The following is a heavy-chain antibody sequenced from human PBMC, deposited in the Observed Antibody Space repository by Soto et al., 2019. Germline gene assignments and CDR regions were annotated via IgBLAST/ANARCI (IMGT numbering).Heavy chain of an antibody. CDR2: IYYSGSI. V-gene: IGHV4-59*01. CDR1: GGSISSYY. CDR3: ARDRKTYYYDSSGYSNAFDI. D-gene: IGHD3-22*01. Sequence: SETLSLTCTVSGGSISSYYWSWIRQPPGKGLEWIGYIYYSGSINYNPSLKSRVTISVDTSKNQFSLKLSSVTAADTAVYYCARDRKTYYYDSSGYSNAFDIWGQGTMVTVSS. J-gene: IGHJ3*02.